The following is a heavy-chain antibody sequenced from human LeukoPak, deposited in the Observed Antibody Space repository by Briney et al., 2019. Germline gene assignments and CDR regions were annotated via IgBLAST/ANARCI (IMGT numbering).Heavy chain of an antibody. Sequence: PGGSLRLSCAASGFSFTTYWMGWVRQAPGQGLEWVSYISSSSSYIYYADSVKGRFTISRDNAKNSLYLQMNSLRAEDTAVYFCAREVDYWGQGTLVTVSS. CDR1: GFSFTTYW. V-gene: IGHV3-21*01. CDR3: AREVDY. CDR2: ISSSSSYI. J-gene: IGHJ4*02.